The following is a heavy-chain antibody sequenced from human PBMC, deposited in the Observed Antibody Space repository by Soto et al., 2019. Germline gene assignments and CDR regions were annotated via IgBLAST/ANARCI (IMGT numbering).Heavy chain of an antibody. CDR2: ISSSGSTI. J-gene: IGHJ3*02. D-gene: IGHD2-15*01. CDR3: ASRDVVVVAVSGGAFDI. V-gene: IGHV3-11*01. Sequence: GKGLEWVSYISSSGSTIYYADSVKGRFTISRDNAKNSLYLQMNSLRAEDTAVYYCASRDVVVVAVSGGAFDIWGQGTMVTVSS.